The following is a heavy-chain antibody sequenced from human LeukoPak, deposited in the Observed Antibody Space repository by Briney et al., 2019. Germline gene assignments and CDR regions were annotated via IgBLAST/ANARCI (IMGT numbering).Heavy chain of an antibody. CDR1: GGSVSHYY. Sequence: SETLSLTCTVSGGSVSHYYWNWIRQPPGKGLEWIGYFHDSGSANYNPSLKSRITMSVDTSKNQFSLKLRSVTAADTAVYYCARDSHSVDTATPRGFDPWGQGTLVTVSS. CDR2: FHDSGSA. J-gene: IGHJ5*02. V-gene: IGHV4-59*02. D-gene: IGHD2-15*01. CDR3: ARDSHSVDTATPRGFDP.